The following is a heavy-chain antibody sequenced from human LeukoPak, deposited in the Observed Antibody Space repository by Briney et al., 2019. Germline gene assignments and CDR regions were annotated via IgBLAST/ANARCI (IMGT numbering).Heavy chain of an antibody. J-gene: IGHJ5*01. V-gene: IGHV3-9*01. CDR3: AKDSYSSSWYWFDS. D-gene: IGHD6-13*01. CDR1: GSTFDDYA. Sequence: PGRSLRLSCAASGSTFDDYAMHWVRQAPGKGLEWVSGISWNSGSIGYADSVRGRFTISRDNAKSSLYLQMNSLRAEDTAFYYCAKDSYSSSWYWFDSWGQGTLVTVSS. CDR2: ISWNSGSI.